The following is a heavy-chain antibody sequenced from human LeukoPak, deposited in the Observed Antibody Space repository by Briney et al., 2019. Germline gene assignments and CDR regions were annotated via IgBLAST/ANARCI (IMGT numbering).Heavy chain of an antibody. J-gene: IGHJ4*02. D-gene: IGHD6-19*01. CDR2: IYHSGST. CDR1: GYSISSGYF. CDR3: TRDLPYSSGWYVGN. Sequence: SETLSLTCGVSGYSISSGYFWGWIRQPPGKGLEWTGSIYHSGSTYYNPSLKSRVTISVDTSKNQFSLKVSSVTAADTAVYYCTRDLPYSSGWYVGNWGQGTLVTVSS. V-gene: IGHV4-38-2*02.